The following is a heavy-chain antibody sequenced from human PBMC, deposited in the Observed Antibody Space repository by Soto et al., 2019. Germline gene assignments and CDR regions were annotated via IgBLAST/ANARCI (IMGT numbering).Heavy chain of an antibody. D-gene: IGHD3-3*01. CDR3: ARALDFWSAYFDY. CDR2: ISYDGNNK. V-gene: IGHV3-30-3*01. Sequence: PGGSLRLSCAASGFTFGAYVMHWVRQAPGKGLEWVAHISYDGNNKYYADSVKGRFTISRDNFKNTLYLQMSSLRTDDTAVYYCARALDFWSAYFDYWGQGSLVTVSS. CDR1: GFTFGAYV. J-gene: IGHJ4*02.